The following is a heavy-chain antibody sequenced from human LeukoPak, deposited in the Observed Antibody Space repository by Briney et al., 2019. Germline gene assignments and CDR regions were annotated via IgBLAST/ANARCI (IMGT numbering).Heavy chain of an antibody. D-gene: IGHD6-19*01. V-gene: IGHV4-61*02. CDR3: ARSEQFPYYMDV. CDR1: GGSISSSNYY. Sequence: PSQTLSLTCTVSGGSISSSNYYWGWIRQPAGKGLEWIGRIYTSGSINYNPSLKSRVTISVDTSQNQFSLNLSSVTAADTAVYYCARSEQFPYYMDVWGKGTTVTVSS. CDR2: IYTSGSI. J-gene: IGHJ6*03.